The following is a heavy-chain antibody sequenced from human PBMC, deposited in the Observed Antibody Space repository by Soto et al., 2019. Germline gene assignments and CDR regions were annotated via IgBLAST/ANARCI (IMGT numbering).Heavy chain of an antibody. J-gene: IGHJ4*02. V-gene: IGHV3-30*18. CDR1: GFTFSSYG. CDR3: AKALGELSPESYDH. Sequence: QVQLVESGGGVVQPGRSLRLSCAASGFTFSSYGMHWVRQALGKGLEWVAIISYDGSNQYYADSVKGRFTISRDNSKNTLDLQMNSLRTEDTAVYYCAKALGELSPESYDHWGQGVLVTVSS. D-gene: IGHD3-16*02. CDR2: ISYDGSNQ.